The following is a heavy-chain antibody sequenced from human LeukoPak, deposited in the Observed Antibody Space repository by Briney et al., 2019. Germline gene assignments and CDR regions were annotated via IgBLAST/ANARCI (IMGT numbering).Heavy chain of an antibody. CDR2: ISGSATGT. Sequence: PGGSLRLSCAASGFTVSSNYMSWVRQAPGKGLEWVSAISGSATGTYTKYADSVKGRFTISRDNSKNTLFLQMSSLRVEDTALYYCAKDLGVGNSWYGWVLWGQGTLVTVSS. J-gene: IGHJ4*02. D-gene: IGHD6-13*01. CDR1: GFTVSSNY. CDR3: AKDLGVGNSWYGWVL. V-gene: IGHV3-23*01.